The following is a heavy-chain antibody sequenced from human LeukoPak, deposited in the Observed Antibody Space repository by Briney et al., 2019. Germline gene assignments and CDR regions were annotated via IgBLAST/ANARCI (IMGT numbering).Heavy chain of an antibody. CDR3: AKDGAPAYDVLTGYGDGYFDL. CDR1: GFTFQNYA. Sequence: PGGSLRLSCAASGFTFQNYAMYWVRQTPGKGLEWVSIISGDGTSTYFSDSVKGRFTISRDNSENSLFLQMNSLRTEDTAFYYCAKDGAPAYDVLTGYGDGYFDLWGRGTLATVSS. J-gene: IGHJ2*01. V-gene: IGHV3-43*02. CDR2: ISGDGTST. D-gene: IGHD3-9*01.